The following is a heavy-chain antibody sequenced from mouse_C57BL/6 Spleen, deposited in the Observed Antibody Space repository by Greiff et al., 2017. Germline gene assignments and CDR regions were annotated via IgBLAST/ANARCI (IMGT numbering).Heavy chain of an antibody. CDR2: ISPSSGNT. D-gene: IGHD1-1*01. V-gene: IGHV1-81*01. CDR3: ARLGIRTVVATRAMDY. Sequence: QVQLQQSGAELARPGASVQLSCKASGYTFPRYSIRWLKQRTGPCLELIGEISPSSGNTYYNEQFKGKATLTADKSSSTAYMELRSLTSEDSAVYFGARLGIRTVVATRAMDYWGQGTSVTVSS. CDR1: GYTFPRYS. J-gene: IGHJ4*01.